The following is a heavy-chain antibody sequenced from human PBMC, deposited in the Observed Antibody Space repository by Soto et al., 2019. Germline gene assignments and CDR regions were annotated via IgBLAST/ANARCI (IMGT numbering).Heavy chain of an antibody. CDR3: AREDDGGDRDYYGLDV. CDR1: GGSFSYEYYH. CDR2: IHYSGSI. V-gene: IGHV4-30-4*08. D-gene: IGHD2-21*02. Sequence: SETLSLTCTVSGGSFSYEYYHWTWIRQSPGKGLEWIGYIHYSGSIIYNPSFKSRVTISVDTSKNQFSLQLSSVTAADTAVYFCAREDDGGDRDYYGLDVWGQGTTVT. J-gene: IGHJ6*02.